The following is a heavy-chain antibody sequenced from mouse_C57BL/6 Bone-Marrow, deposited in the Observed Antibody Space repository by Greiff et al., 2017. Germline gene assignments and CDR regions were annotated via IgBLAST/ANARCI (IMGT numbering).Heavy chain of an antibody. V-gene: IGHV7-1*01. J-gene: IGHJ4*01. CDR3: ARAGYDVDYAMDD. D-gene: IGHD2-12*01. CDR2: SRNKANDYTT. CDR1: GFTFSDFY. Sequence: EVKVVESGGGLVQSGRSLRLSCATSGFTFSDFYMEWVRQAPGKGLEWIAASRNKANDYTTEYSASVKGRFIVSRDTSQSILYLQMNALRAEDTAIYYCARAGYDVDYAMDDWGQGTSVTVSS.